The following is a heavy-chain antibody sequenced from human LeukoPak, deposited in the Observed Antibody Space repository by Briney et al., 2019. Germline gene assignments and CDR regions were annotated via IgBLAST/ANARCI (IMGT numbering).Heavy chain of an antibody. CDR2: ISGSGVST. CDR3: GEYSSGSYDY. J-gene: IGHJ4*02. D-gene: IGHD6-19*01. Sequence: TGGSLRLSCAASGLTFSSHAMTWVRQAPGKGLEGVSAISGSGVSTYYADSVKGRFTISRDNSKDTLYRQMNSLRAEDTATYNCGEYSSGSYDYWGQGTLVTVSS. CDR1: GLTFSSHA. V-gene: IGHV3-23*01.